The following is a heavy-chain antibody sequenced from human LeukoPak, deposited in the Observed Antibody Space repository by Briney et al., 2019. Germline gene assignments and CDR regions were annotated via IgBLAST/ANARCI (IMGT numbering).Heavy chain of an antibody. CDR3: ARESSGYYPNNWFDP. CDR2: IYSGGST. J-gene: IGHJ5*02. V-gene: IGHV3-53*01. CDR1: GFTVSSNY. Sequence: PGGSLRLSCAASGFTVSSNYMSWVRQAPGKGLEWVSVIYSGGSTYYADSVKGRFTISRDNSKNTLYLQMNSLRAEDTAVYYCARESSGYYPNNWFDPWGQGTLVTVSS. D-gene: IGHD5-12*01.